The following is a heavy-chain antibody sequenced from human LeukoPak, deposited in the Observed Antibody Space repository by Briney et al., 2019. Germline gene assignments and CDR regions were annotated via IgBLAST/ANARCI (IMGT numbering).Heavy chain of an antibody. CDR3: ARRRGYDIPPDY. V-gene: IGHV3-48*03. D-gene: IGHD3-9*01. CDR2: ISSSGSTI. CDR1: GFTFSSYA. J-gene: IGHJ4*02. Sequence: PGGSLRLSCAASGFTFSSYAMNWVRQAPGKGLEWVSYISSSGSTIYYADSVKGRFTISRDNAKNSLYLQMNSLRAEDTAVYYCARRRGYDIPPDYWGQGTLVTVSS.